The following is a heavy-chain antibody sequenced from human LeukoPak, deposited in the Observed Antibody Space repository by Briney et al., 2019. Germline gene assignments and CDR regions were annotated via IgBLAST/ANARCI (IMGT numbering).Heavy chain of an antibody. J-gene: IGHJ4*02. CDR2: IRSKTNGGTT. CDR3: TTAPASLDY. Sequence: GGSLRLSCAASGCTFSNAWMSWVRQAPGKGLEWVGRIRSKTNGGTTDYAAPVKGRFAISRDDSKNTLYLQMNNLKTEDTAVYYCTTAPASLDYWGQGTLVTVSS. CDR1: GCTFSNAW. V-gene: IGHV3-15*01.